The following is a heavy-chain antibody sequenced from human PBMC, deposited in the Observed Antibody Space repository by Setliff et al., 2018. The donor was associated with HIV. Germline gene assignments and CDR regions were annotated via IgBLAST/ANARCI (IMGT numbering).Heavy chain of an antibody. Sequence: ASVKVSCKASGYTFTSYDINWVRQATGQGLEWMGWMMPSSGNTGYAQKFQGRLTMTRNTSISTAYMELSGLISEDAAVYYCATAPYSSSLFDIWGQGTMVTVSS. V-gene: IGHV1-8*02. D-gene: IGHD6-6*01. CDR2: MMPSSGNT. J-gene: IGHJ3*02. CDR1: GYTFTSYD. CDR3: ATAPYSSSLFDI.